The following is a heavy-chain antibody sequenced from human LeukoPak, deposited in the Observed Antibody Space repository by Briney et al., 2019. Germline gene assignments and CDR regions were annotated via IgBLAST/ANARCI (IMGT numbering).Heavy chain of an antibody. D-gene: IGHD3-22*01. CDR1: GDSVSSNTVA. J-gene: IGHJ4*02. CDR3: ARALDGYYFDY. V-gene: IGHV6-1*01. Sequence: SQTLLLTCAISGDSVSSNTVAWNWIRQSPSRGLEWLGRTYYKSKWYNDYAVSVQSRIIINPDTSKNQFSLQLNSVTSEDTAVYYCARALDGYYFDYWGQGTLVTVSS. CDR2: TYYKSKWYN.